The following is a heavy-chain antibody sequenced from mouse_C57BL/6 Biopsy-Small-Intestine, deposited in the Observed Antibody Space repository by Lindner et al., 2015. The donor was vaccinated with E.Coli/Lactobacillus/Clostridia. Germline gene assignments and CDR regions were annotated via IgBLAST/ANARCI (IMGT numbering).Heavy chain of an antibody. CDR2: INPSTGVT. J-gene: IGHJ2*01. CDR1: GYSFTGYY. CDR3: ARSYYDYLDY. V-gene: IGHV1-42*01. Sequence: VQLQESGPELVKPGASVKISCKASGYSFTGYYMNWVKQSPEKSLEWIGEINPSTGVTTYNQKFKAKATLTVDESSSTAYMQLKSLTSEDSAVYYCARSYYDYLDYWGQGTTLTVSS. D-gene: IGHD2-4*01.